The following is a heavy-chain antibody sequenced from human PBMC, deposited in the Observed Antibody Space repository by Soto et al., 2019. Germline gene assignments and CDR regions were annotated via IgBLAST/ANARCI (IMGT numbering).Heavy chain of an antibody. CDR2: IYYSGST. Sequence: LSLTCTVSGGSISSGGYYWSWIRQHPGKGLEWIGYIYYSGSTYYNPSLKSRVTISVDTSKNQFSLKLSSMTAADTATYYCARSFGWYAVDSWGQGILVTVSS. CDR3: ARSFGWYAVDS. CDR1: GGSISSGGYY. J-gene: IGHJ4*02. V-gene: IGHV4-31*03. D-gene: IGHD6-19*01.